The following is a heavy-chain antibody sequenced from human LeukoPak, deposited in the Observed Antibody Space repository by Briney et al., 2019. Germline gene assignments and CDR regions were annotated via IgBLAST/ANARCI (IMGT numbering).Heavy chain of an antibody. Sequence: GGSLRLSCAASGFTFSPYSMNWVRQAPGKGLEWIAYISSSSTTRYYSDYVMGRFTISRDNAQNSLYLQMNSLRAEDTAVYYCARVLATGGVTYYFDYWGQGTLVTDSS. CDR3: ARVLATGGVTYYFDY. CDR1: GFTFSPYS. V-gene: IGHV3-48*01. D-gene: IGHD5-12*01. J-gene: IGHJ4*02. CDR2: ISSSSTTR.